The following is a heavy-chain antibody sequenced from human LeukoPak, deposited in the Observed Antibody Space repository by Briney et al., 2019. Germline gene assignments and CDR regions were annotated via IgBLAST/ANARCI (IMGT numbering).Heavy chain of an antibody. D-gene: IGHD1-26*01. CDR2: INIDGSNT. Sequence: GGSLRLSCAASGFPFSSYWMHWVRQAPGKGLVWVSRINIDGSNTNYADSVKGRFTISRDNAKNTLYLQMDSLRAEDTAVYCCARSLGGAYDYWGQGTLVTVSS. V-gene: IGHV3-74*01. CDR3: ARSLGGAYDY. CDR1: GFPFSSYW. J-gene: IGHJ4*02.